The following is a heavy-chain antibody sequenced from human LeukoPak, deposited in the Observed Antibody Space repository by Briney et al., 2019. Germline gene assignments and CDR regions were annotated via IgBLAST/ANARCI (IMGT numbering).Heavy chain of an antibody. CDR3: ARHEFASPFDS. Sequence: SETLSLTCTVSGGSISNSYWSWIRQPPGKGLEWIGYIYYTGDSNYNPSLKSRVAISLDTSKDQLSLNLRSVTAADTAVYYCARHEFASPFDSWGQGTLVTVSS. V-gene: IGHV4-59*08. J-gene: IGHJ4*02. CDR1: GGSISNSY. D-gene: IGHD2-21*01. CDR2: IYYTGDS.